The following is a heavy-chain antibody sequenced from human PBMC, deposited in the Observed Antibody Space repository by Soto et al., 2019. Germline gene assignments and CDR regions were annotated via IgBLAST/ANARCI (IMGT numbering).Heavy chain of an antibody. CDR1: GYTFTSYG. CDR2: ISAYNGNT. J-gene: IGHJ4*02. CDR3: FASASSAIDY. Sequence: QVPLVQSGAEVKKPGASVKVSCKASGYTFTSYGISWVRQAPGQGLEWMGWISAYNGNTNYAQKLQGRVTMTTDTSTSAANMELRILRSADTAVYYCFASASSAIDYSGQGTLVADSS. V-gene: IGHV1-18*01. D-gene: IGHD6-6*01.